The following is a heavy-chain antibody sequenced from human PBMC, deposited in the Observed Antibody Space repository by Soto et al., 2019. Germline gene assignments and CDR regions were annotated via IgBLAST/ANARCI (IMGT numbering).Heavy chain of an antibody. J-gene: IGHJ4*02. CDR1: GYTFTGYY. D-gene: IGHD3-22*01. Sequence: GASVKVSCKASGYTFTGYYMHWVRQAPGQGLEWMGWINPNSGGTNYAQKFQGRVTMTRGTSISTAYMELSRLRSDDTAVYYCARTPITMIVVVTKGFDYWGQGTLVTVSS. CDR3: ARTPITMIVVVTKGFDY. CDR2: INPNSGGT. V-gene: IGHV1-2*02.